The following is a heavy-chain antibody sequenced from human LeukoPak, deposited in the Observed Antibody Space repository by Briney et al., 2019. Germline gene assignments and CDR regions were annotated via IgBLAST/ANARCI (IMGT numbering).Heavy chain of an antibody. J-gene: IGHJ5*02. CDR2: IYYSGST. CDR3: VRGAAMRGSLFDP. CDR1: SGSISSYY. D-gene: IGHD5-18*01. V-gene: IGHV4-59*01. Sequence: SETLSLTCTVSSGSISSYYWSCIRQPPGKGLEWIGYIYYSGSTNYNPSLKSRVTISVDTSKNQFSLKLSSVTAADTVVYDCVRGAAMRGSLFDPWGQGTLVTVSS.